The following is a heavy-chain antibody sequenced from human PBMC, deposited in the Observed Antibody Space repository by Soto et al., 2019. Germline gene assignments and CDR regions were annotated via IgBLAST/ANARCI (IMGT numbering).Heavy chain of an antibody. V-gene: IGHV1-18*01. CDR1: GYTFTSYG. D-gene: IGHD1-26*01. J-gene: IGHJ4*02. CDR3: ARGVGASYDLDY. Sequence: QVQLVQSGAEVKKPGASVKVSCKASGYTFTSYGISWVRQAPGQGLEWMGWISAYNGNTNYAQMLQGRVTMTTDTSTSTAFTELRRMRSDDTAVDYCARGVGASYDLDYWGQGTLVTVSS. CDR2: ISAYNGNT.